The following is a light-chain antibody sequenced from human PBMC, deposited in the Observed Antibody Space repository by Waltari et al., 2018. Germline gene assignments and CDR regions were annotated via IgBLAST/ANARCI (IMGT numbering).Light chain of an antibody. V-gene: IGKV4-1*01. CDR2: WTS. CDR3: QQYYSTWT. CDR1: QSVLNSTNTQSY. Sequence: DIVMTQSTDSLAVFLGERATINCQSSQSVLNSTNTQSYVAWDQQKPGLPPKLVIYWTSTRESGVPDRFNGSGSGTDFTLTISNLQAEDVAVYYCQQYYSTWTFGQGTKVEIK. J-gene: IGKJ1*01.